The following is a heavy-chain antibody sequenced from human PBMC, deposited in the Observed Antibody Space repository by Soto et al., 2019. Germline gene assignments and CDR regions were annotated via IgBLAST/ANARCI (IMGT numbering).Heavy chain of an antibody. CDR2: IYHTGST. CDR1: GVTVSSDAYY. Sequence: SETLSLTFTVSGVTVSSDAYYWSWIRQPPGKGLEWIGNIYHTGSTCYTPSLKSRVAISLDKSQNQFSLWLSSVTAADTAVYYCARYRFSGTRWSKFDYWGQGSLVTVSS. J-gene: IGHJ4*02. CDR3: ARYRFSGTRWSKFDY. V-gene: IGHV4-31*03. D-gene: IGHD2-2*01.